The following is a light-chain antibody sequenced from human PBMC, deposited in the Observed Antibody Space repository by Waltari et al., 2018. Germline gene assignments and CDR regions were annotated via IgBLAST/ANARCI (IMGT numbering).Light chain of an antibody. CDR2: GVS. V-gene: IGKV3-20*01. Sequence: EILLTQSPATLSLSPGDRATLSCRASESVPAGYLAWYQQKPGQAPRFLIFGVSRGATGVPDRFSGSESGTDFTLTISRLEPEDFAVYYCQQYGSLPWTFGQGTKVEIK. CDR1: ESVPAGY. CDR3: QQYGSLPWT. J-gene: IGKJ1*01.